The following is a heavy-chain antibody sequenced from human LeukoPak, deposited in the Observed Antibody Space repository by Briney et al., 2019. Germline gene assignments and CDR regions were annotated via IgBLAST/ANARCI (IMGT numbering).Heavy chain of an antibody. CDR1: GFGFSSYS. V-gene: IGHV3-21*01. CDR3: ARDRLGWRYFDY. D-gene: IGHD6-19*01. CDR2: ISSSSYDI. J-gene: IGHJ4*02. Sequence: GGSLRLSCATSGFGFSSYSMNWVRQAPGKGLEWVSSISSSSYDIYYADSVKGRFTISRDNAKNSLYLQMNSLRAEDTAVYYCARDRLGWRYFDYWGQGTLVAVSS.